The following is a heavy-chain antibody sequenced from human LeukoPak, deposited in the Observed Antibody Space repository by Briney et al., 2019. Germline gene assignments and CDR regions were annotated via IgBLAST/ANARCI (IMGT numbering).Heavy chain of an antibody. CDR3: ARAYYDSRVNWFDP. CDR2: LYYSGST. D-gene: IGHD3-22*01. V-gene: IGHV4-34*01. CDR1: GGSFSGYY. J-gene: IGHJ5*02. Sequence: SETLSLTCAVYGGSFSGYYWSWIRQPPGKGLEWLGSLYYSGSTYYNPSLKSRVTISLDTSKNQFSLRLSSVTAADTAVYYCARAYYDSRVNWFDPWGQGTLVTVSS.